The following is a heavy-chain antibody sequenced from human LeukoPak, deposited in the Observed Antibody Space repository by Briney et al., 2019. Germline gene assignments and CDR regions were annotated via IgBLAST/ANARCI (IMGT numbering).Heavy chain of an antibody. D-gene: IGHD2-2*01. CDR3: ARLHCSSTSCL. CDR1: GGTFSSYA. CDR2: IIPIFGTA. J-gene: IGHJ4*02. Sequence: AASVKASCKASGGTFSSYAISWVRQAPGQGLEWMGGIIPIFGTANYAQKFQGRVTITADESTSTAYMELSSLRSEDTAVYYCARLHCSSTSCLWGQGTLVTVSS. V-gene: IGHV1-69*13.